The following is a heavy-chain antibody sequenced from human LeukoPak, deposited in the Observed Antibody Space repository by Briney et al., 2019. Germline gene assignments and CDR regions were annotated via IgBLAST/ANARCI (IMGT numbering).Heavy chain of an antibody. D-gene: IGHD6-13*01. CDR1: GFSLSTSGMC. CDR2: IDWDDDK. J-gene: IGHJ4*02. Sequence: SGPALVKPTQTLTLTCTFSGFSLSTSGMCVSWIRQPPGKALEWLARIDWDDDKYYSTSLKTRLTISKDTSKNQVVLTMTNMDPVDTATYYCARNRRGIAAAGTFDYWGQGTLVTVSS. V-gene: IGHV2-70*11. CDR3: ARNRRGIAAAGTFDY.